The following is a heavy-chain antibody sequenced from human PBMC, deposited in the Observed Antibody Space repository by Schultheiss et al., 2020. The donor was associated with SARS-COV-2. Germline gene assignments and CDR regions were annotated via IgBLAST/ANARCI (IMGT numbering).Heavy chain of an antibody. V-gene: IGHV3-7*01. D-gene: IGHD2-15*01. CDR1: GGSFSGYY. Sequence: LSLTCAVYGGSFSGYYWSWIRQPPGKGLEWVANIKQDGSEKYYVDSVKGRFTISRDNAKNSLYLQMNSLRAEDTAVYYCASLYPEAATHYYYYYGMDVWGQGTTVTVSS. CDR3: ASLYPEAATHYYYYYGMDV. CDR2: IKQDGSEK. J-gene: IGHJ6*02.